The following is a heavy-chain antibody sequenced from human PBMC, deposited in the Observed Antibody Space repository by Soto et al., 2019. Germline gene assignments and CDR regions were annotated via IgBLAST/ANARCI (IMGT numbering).Heavy chain of an antibody. Sequence: SETLSLTCTVSGGSISSGDYYWSWIRQPPGKGLEWIGYIYYSGSTYYNPSLKSRVTISVDTSKNQFSLKLSSVTAADTAVYYCARAAAGYYDLWSGYPLYYYYGMDVWGQGTTVTVSS. V-gene: IGHV4-30-4*01. CDR2: IYYSGST. CDR1: GGSISSGDYY. J-gene: IGHJ6*02. D-gene: IGHD3-3*01. CDR3: ARAAAGYYDLWSGYPLYYYYGMDV.